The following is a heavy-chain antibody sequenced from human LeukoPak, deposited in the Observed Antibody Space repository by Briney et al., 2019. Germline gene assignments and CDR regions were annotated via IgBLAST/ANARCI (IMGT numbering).Heavy chain of an antibody. Sequence: PGGSLRLSCAASGFTFSSYAMSWVRQAPGKGLEWVSAISGSGGSTYYADSVKGRFTISRDNSKNTLCLQMNSLRAEDTAVYYCAKDLRAYCSGGSCYSDYWGQGTLVTVSS. D-gene: IGHD2-15*01. J-gene: IGHJ4*02. CDR1: GFTFSSYA. CDR3: AKDLRAYCSGGSCYSDY. V-gene: IGHV3-23*01. CDR2: ISGSGGST.